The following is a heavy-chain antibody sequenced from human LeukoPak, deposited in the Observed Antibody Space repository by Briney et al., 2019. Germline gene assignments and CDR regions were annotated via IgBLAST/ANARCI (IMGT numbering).Heavy chain of an antibody. CDR2: ITHDETNK. CDR1: GFTFSTYA. CDR3: AKGTTIFGVERGAFDI. Sequence: PGRSLRLSCAASGFTFSTYAMHWVRQAPGKGLEWVAVITHDETNKYYADSVKGRFTISRDNSKNTLYLQMNSLRAEDTAVYYCAKGTTIFGVERGAFDIWGQGTMVTVSS. J-gene: IGHJ3*02. D-gene: IGHD3-3*01. V-gene: IGHV3-30-3*01.